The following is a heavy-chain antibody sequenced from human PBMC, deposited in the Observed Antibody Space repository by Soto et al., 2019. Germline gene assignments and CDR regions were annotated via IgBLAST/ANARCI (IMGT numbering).Heavy chain of an antibody. CDR3: ATAMRSVAAAYYRYVLDV. Sequence: QVQLVQSGAEVKKPGSSVTVACKASGGTFSSYFINWVRQAPGQGLEWVGGIIPVFGTTNYGEKFKGRVTTTADESTSTAYMELSRLRSDATDIYYCATAMRSVAAAYYRYVLDVWGQGTTVTVTS. CDR1: GGTFSSYF. V-gene: IGHV1-69*01. J-gene: IGHJ6*02. CDR2: IIPVFGTT. D-gene: IGHD2-2*01.